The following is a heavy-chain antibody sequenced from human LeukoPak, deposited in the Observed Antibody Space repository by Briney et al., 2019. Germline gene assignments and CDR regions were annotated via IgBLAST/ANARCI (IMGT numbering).Heavy chain of an antibody. CDR2: IYPGDSDT. Sequence: GESLKTSCKGSGYSFTSYWIGWVRQMPGKGLEWMGIIYPGDSDTRYSPSFQGQVTISADKSISTAYLQWSSLKASDTAMYYCASVPRRIAARGENWFDPWGQGTLVTVSS. V-gene: IGHV5-51*01. CDR3: ASVPRRIAARGENWFDP. J-gene: IGHJ5*02. D-gene: IGHD6-6*01. CDR1: GYSFTSYW.